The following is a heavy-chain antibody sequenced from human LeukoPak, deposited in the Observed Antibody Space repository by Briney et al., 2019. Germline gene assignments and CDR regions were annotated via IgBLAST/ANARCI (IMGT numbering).Heavy chain of an antibody. Sequence: ASVKVSCKASGYTFTSYGISWVRQAPGQGLEWMGWISAYNGNTNYAQKFQGRVTITADESTSTAYMELSSLRSEDTAVYYCAREVRTDYDILTGSKAMDVWGKGTTVTVSS. CDR3: AREVRTDYDILTGSKAMDV. D-gene: IGHD3-9*01. CDR2: ISAYNGNT. J-gene: IGHJ6*04. CDR1: GYTFTSYG. V-gene: IGHV1-18*01.